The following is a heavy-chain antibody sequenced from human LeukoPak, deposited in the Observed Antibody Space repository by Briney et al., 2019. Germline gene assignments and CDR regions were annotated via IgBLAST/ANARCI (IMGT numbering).Heavy chain of an antibody. D-gene: IGHD4-17*01. CDR1: GFTFSSFA. Sequence: GGSLRLSCAASGFTFSSFAMTWVRQAPGKGLEWVSSITGSRGPTYNTDSVKGRFTISRDNSQNTLYLQVNSLRAEDTAVYYCTKDPNGDYVGAFDPWGQGTLVTVSS. CDR2: ITGSRGPT. CDR3: TKDPNGDYVGAFDP. J-gene: IGHJ5*02. V-gene: IGHV3-23*01.